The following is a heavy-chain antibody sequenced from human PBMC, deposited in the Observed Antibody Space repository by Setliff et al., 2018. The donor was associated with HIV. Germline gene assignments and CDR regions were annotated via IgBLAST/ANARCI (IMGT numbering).Heavy chain of an antibody. CDR3: ARGRELTTYGSAARYDGTDV. CDR2: IIPIFGIT. CDR1: GGTLSTHT. J-gene: IGHJ4*02. Sequence: ASVKVSCKASGGTLSTHTFAWVRQAPGQGLEWMGGIIPIFGITHYTQKFQDRVTITADEATNMVHMELRSLRSEDTAVYYCARGRELTTYGSAARYDGTDVWGQGTLVTVSS. V-gene: IGHV1-69*13. D-gene: IGHD3-10*01.